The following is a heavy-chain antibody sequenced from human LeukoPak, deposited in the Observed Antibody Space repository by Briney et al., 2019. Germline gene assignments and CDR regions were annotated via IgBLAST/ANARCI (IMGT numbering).Heavy chain of an antibody. Sequence: GGSLRLSCAASGFTFSSYWMSWVRQAPGKGLEWVANIKQDGSEKYYMDSVKGPFTISRDNAKNSLYLQMDSRRAEDTAVYYCARGADCSSTSCPQGNDYWGQGTLVTVSS. V-gene: IGHV3-7*03. CDR2: IKQDGSEK. J-gene: IGHJ4*02. CDR1: GFTFSSYW. CDR3: ARGADCSSTSCPQGNDY. D-gene: IGHD2-2*01.